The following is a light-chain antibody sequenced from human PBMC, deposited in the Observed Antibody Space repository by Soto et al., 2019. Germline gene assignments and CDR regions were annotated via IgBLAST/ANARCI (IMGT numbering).Light chain of an antibody. V-gene: IGLV7-43*01. J-gene: IGLJ3*02. CDR3: LLYFGGARV. CDR2: NTN. Sequence: QTVVTQEPSLTVSPGGTATLTCASTTGPVIIGYFPNWFQQRPGQAPRSLIYNTNNKHSWTPARFSGSLLGDKAALTLSGVQPEDEADYYCLLYFGGARVFGGGTKLTVL. CDR1: TGPVIIGYF.